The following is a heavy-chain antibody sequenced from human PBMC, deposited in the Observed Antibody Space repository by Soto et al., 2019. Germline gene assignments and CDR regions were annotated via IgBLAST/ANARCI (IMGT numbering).Heavy chain of an antibody. J-gene: IGHJ6*02. V-gene: IGHV3-23*01. Sequence: GSLRLSCAASGFTFRSCAMGWVRQAPGKGLEWVSDIIDSGASTYYADSVRGRFTISRDNSKNTLYLQMNSLRAEDTAVYYCAKAVVVDDFWSGYYTHYPYGMDVWGQGTTVTVSS. D-gene: IGHD3-3*01. CDR1: GFTFRSCA. CDR2: IIDSGAST. CDR3: AKAVVVDDFWSGYYTHYPYGMDV.